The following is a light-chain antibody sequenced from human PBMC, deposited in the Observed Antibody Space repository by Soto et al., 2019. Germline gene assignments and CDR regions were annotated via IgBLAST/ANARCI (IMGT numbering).Light chain of an antibody. Sequence: QSVLTQPASVSGSPGQSITISCSGTSSDVGSYNLVSWYQQHPGKAPKLMIYEGSKRPSGVSNRFSGSKSGNTASLTISGLQAEDEADYYCYSYASSSSSVVFGGGTKVTVL. CDR1: SSDVGSYNL. CDR3: YSYASSSSSVV. CDR2: EGS. V-gene: IGLV2-23*01. J-gene: IGLJ2*01.